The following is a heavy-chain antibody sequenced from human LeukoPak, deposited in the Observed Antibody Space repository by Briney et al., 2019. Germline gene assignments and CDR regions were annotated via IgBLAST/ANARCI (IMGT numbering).Heavy chain of an antibody. CDR3: TTRIAVGYYYGMDV. CDR1: GFTFSNAW. D-gene: IGHD6-19*01. J-gene: IGHJ6*02. CDR2: IKSKTDGGTT. V-gene: IGHV3-15*01. Sequence: SGGSLRLSCAASGFTFSNAWMSWVRQAPGKGLEWVGRIKSKTDGGTTDYAAPVKGRFTISRDDSKNTLYLQMNSLKTEDTAVYYCTTRIAVGYYYGMDVWGQGTTVTVS.